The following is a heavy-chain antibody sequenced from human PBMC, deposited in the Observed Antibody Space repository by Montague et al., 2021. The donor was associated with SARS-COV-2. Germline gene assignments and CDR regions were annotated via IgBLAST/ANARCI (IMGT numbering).Heavy chain of an antibody. CDR1: GDSVSSNIAT. CDR3: ARAYCGGDCYFYWYFDL. Sequence: CAISGDSVSSNIATWNWIRQSPSRGLEWLGRTYYRSKWYNDYAVSVNSRVIINPDTSNNRISLQFNSVTPEDTAVYYCARAYCGGDCYFYWYFDLWGRGTLVTVAS. J-gene: IGHJ2*01. V-gene: IGHV6-1*01. CDR2: TYYRSKWYN. D-gene: IGHD2-21*02.